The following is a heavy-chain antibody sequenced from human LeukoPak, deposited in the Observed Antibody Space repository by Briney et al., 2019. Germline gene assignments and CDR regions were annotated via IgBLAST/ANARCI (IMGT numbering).Heavy chain of an antibody. CDR1: GGTFSSYA. Sequence: ASVKVSCEASGGTFSSYAISWVRQAPGQGLEWMGRIIPILGIANYAQKFQGRVTITADKSTSTAYMELSSLRSEDTAVYYCAGASKYTDSSSWWAWGPFDPWGQGTLVTVSS. CDR2: IIPILGIA. V-gene: IGHV1-69*04. J-gene: IGHJ5*02. CDR3: AGASKYTDSSSWWAWGPFDP. D-gene: IGHD6-13*01.